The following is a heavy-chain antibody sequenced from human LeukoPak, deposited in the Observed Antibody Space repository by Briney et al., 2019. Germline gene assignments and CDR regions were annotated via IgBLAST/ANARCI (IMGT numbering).Heavy chain of an antibody. CDR2: FYDSGDF. V-gene: IGHV4-59*08. J-gene: IGHJ3*02. CDR1: GGSISGHH. D-gene: IGHD1-26*01. Sequence: SETLSLPCTVSGGSISGHHWTWIRQPPGTGLEWIGYFYDSGDFDYNPSLKSRVTISTDMSNNQFSLRMSSVTAADTAMYYCARPLRPGGRKGDAFDIWGQGTLVTVSS. CDR3: ARPLRPGGRKGDAFDI.